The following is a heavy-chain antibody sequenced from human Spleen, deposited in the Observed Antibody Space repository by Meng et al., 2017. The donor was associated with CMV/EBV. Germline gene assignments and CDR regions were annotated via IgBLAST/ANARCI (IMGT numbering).Heavy chain of an antibody. J-gene: IGHJ4*02. Sequence: GSSISGGLVGVGWIHQPPGKALEWLALIFWNDEKHYSPSLESRLTITKDTSKNQVVLTMANMDPIDTATYYCAQRNDILTGYYNFDNWGQGTLVTVSS. V-gene: IGHV2-5*01. CDR2: IFWNDEK. D-gene: IGHD3-9*01. CDR3: AQRNDILTGYYNFDN. CDR1: GSSISGGLVG.